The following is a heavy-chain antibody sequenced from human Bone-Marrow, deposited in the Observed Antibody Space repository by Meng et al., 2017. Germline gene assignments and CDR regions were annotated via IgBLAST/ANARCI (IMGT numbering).Heavy chain of an antibody. J-gene: IGHJ6*02. D-gene: IGHD4-17*01. CDR1: GGTFSSYA. V-gene: IGHV1-69*13. Sequence: SVKVSCKASGGTFSSYAISWVRQAPGQGLEWMGGIIPIFGTANYAQKFQGRVTTTADESTSTAYMELSSLRSEDTAVYYCARRRKDYGDYVPYYYGMDVWGQGTTVTVSS. CDR2: IIPIFGTA. CDR3: ARRRKDYGDYVPYYYGMDV.